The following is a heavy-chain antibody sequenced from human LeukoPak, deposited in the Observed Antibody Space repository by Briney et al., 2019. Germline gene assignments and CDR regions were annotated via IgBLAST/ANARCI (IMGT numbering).Heavy chain of an antibody. V-gene: IGHV4-59*01. D-gene: IGHD2-15*01. CDR1: GGSISSYY. Sequence: PSETLSLTCTVSGGSISSYYWSWIRQPPGKGLEWIGYIYYSGSTNYNPSLKSRVTISVDTSKNQFSLKLSSVTAADTAVYYCARSKGLLLDYWGQGTLVTVSS. J-gene: IGHJ4*02. CDR3: ARSKGLLLDY. CDR2: IYYSGST.